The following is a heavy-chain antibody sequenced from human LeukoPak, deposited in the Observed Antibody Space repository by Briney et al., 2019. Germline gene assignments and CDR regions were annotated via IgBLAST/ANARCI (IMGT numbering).Heavy chain of an antibody. Sequence: GGSLRLSCVASGYTFDDHAMHWVRQGPGKGLEWVAGISWNSGIIDYADSVKGRFTISRDNSKNALYLQMSSLRVEDTAVYYCARIAGGGTVITHWGQGTLVTVSS. CDR2: ISWNSGII. CDR3: ARIAGGGTVITH. J-gene: IGHJ4*02. D-gene: IGHD4-23*01. V-gene: IGHV3-9*01. CDR1: GYTFDDHA.